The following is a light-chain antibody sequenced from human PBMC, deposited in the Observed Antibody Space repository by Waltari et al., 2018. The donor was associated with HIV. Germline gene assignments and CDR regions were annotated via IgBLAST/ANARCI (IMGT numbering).Light chain of an antibody. CDR1: RPIDDN. J-gene: IGKJ4*01. CDR2: SAS. Sequence: DIQMAQSPSSLPASVGDSVSITCRAKRPIDDNLAWDQQRAGKAPKLLIYSASSLQSGVPSRFVGYGSATNFSLTTAGLRAEDSATYYCQQASSFPHTFGGGTKV. V-gene: IGKV1-12*01. CDR3: QQASSFPHT.